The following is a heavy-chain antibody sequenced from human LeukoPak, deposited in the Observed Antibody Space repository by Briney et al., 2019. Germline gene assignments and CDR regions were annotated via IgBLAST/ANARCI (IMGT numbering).Heavy chain of an antibody. J-gene: IGHJ4*02. CDR3: AGDLSGVTGYTYGRGIDY. V-gene: IGHV3-7*01. CDR2: IKKDGSEK. CDR1: GFTFSSYW. Sequence: SGGSLRLSCAASGFTFSSYWMSWVRQAPGKGLEWVANIKKDGSEKYYVDSVKGRFTISRDNAKTSLYLQMNSLRAEDTAVYYCAGDLSGVTGYTYGRGIDYWGQGTLVTVSS. D-gene: IGHD5-18*01.